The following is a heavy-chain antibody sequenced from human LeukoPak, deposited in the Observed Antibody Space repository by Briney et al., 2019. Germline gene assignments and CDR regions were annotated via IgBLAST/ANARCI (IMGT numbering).Heavy chain of an antibody. CDR2: INPNSGGT. Sequence: ASVKVSCKASGYTFTGYYMHWVRQAPGQGLEWMGWINPNSGGTNYAQKLQGRVTMTTDTSTSTAYMELRSLRSDDTAVYYCARVDYGDYGITPGNGMDVWGQGTTVTVSS. V-gene: IGHV1-2*02. CDR1: GYTFTGYY. J-gene: IGHJ6*02. D-gene: IGHD4-17*01. CDR3: ARVDYGDYGITPGNGMDV.